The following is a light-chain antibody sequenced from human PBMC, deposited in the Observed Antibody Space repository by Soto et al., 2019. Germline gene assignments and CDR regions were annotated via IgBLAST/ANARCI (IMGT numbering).Light chain of an antibody. V-gene: IGKV3-20*01. J-gene: IGKJ2*01. CDR1: QSVSNNY. Sequence: EIVLTQSPGTLSLSPGERATLSCRASQSVSNNYIAWYQQKPGQAPRLLIFGSSDRATGIPDRFSGSGSGRDFTLTISRLEPEDFAVYYCHQYGSSSPYTFGQGTNLEI. CDR2: GSS. CDR3: HQYGSSSPYT.